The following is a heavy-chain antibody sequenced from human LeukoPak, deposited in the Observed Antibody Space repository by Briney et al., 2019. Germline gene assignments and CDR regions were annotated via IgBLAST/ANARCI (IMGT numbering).Heavy chain of an antibody. CDR1: GYTFTNYD. V-gene: IGHV1-8*01. Sequence: WASVKVCCKASGYTFTNYDINWVRQAAGQGLERMGWMNPNSGDTDYVEKFQGRVTMTRDTSMNTAYMELSSLRSDDTAVYYCTRSGFGGGVHFDYWGQGTPVTVSS. CDR3: TRSGFGGGVHFDY. CDR2: MNPNSGDT. D-gene: IGHD3-16*01. J-gene: IGHJ4*02.